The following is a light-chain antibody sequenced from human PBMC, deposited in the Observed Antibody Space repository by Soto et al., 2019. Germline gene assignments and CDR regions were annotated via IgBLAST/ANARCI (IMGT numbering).Light chain of an antibody. Sequence: IVLSTSPGTLSLSPVDRATLSCRTSQSVSNNYLAWYKQKPGQAPRLLIYGESSRATGIPDRFSGSGSGTDFTLSVSILEPEDFAGYYCQQYSSLWTFGQGTKVDIK. CDR2: GES. J-gene: IGKJ1*01. V-gene: IGKV3-20*01. CDR1: QSVSNNY. CDR3: QQYSSLWT.